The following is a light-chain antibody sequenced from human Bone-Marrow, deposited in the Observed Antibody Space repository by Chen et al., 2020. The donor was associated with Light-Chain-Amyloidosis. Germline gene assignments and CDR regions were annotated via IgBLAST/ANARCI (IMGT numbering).Light chain of an antibody. V-gene: IGLV3-25*03. CDR3: QSADSSGTYEVI. Sequence: SYELTPPPSVSLSPGQTASITCSGDDLPTKYAYWYQQKPGQAPVLVIHRDTERPSGISEQFSGSSTGTTATLTNSGVQAEDEDDYHCQSADSSGTYEVIFGGGTKLTVL. CDR2: RDT. J-gene: IGLJ2*01. CDR1: DLPTKY.